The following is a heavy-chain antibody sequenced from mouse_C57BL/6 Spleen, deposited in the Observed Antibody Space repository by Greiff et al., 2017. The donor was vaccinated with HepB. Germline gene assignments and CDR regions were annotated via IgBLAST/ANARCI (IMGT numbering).Heavy chain of an antibody. V-gene: IGHV1-19*01. J-gene: IGHJ3*01. CDR1: GYTFTDYY. CDR2: INPYNGGT. Sequence: EVKLVESGPVLVKPGASVKMSCKASGYTFTDYYMNWVKQSHGKSLEWIGVINPYNGGTSYNQKFKGKATLTVDKSSSTAYMELNSLTSEDSAVYYCARGYDGYPVAYWGQGTLVTVSA. D-gene: IGHD2-3*01. CDR3: ARGYDGYPVAY.